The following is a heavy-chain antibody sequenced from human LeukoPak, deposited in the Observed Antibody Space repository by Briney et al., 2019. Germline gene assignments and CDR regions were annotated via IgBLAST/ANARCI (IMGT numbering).Heavy chain of an antibody. J-gene: IGHJ5*02. CDR3: ARAHIVVVPAATELNWFDP. V-gene: IGHV4-30-4*01. D-gene: IGHD2-2*01. Sequence: SETLSLTCTVSGGSISSGDYYWIWIRQPPGKGLEWVGYIYYSGSTYYNPSLKSRVTISVDTSKNQFSLKLSSVTAADTAVYYCARAHIVVVPAATELNWFDPWGQGTLVTVSS. CDR2: IYYSGST. CDR1: GGSISSGDYY.